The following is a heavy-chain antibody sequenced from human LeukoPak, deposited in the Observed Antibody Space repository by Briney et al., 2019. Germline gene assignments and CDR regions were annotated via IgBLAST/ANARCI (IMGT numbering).Heavy chain of an antibody. V-gene: IGHV1-46*01. J-gene: IGHJ3*02. CDR1: GYTFTSYY. D-gene: IGHD3-10*01. CDR2: INPSGGST. CDR3: ARGSYLRGSGRAFDI. Sequence: GASVKVSCKASGYTFTSYYMHWVRQAPGQGLEWMGIINPSGGSTSYAQKFQGRVTMTRDTSTSTVYMELSSLRSEDTAVYYCARGSYLRGSGRAFDIWGRGTMVTVSS.